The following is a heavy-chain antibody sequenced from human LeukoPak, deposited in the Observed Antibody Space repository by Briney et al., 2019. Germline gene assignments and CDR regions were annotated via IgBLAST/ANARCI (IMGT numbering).Heavy chain of an antibody. D-gene: IGHD2-2*02. CDR2: INPNSGGT. CDR1: GYTFTGYY. V-gene: IGHV1-2*02. J-gene: IGHJ3*02. CDR3: ARDSRAIPNGWEYGSNDDAFDI. Sequence: GASVKVSCKASGYTFTGYYMHWVRQAPGQGLEWMGWINPNSGGTNYAQKFQGRVTMTRDTSISTAYMELSRLRSDDTAVYYCARDSRAIPNGWEYGSNDDAFDIWGQGTMVTVSS.